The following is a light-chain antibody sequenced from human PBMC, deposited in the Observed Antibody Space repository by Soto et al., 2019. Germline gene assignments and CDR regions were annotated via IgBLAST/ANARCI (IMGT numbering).Light chain of an antibody. Sequence: QSALTQPASVSGSPGQSITISCTGTSSDVGNYNLVSWYQQHPGKAPKLMIYEGTKRPSGVSDRFSGSKSGNTASLTISGLQAEDEADYYCCSHAGSSTFYVFGTGTKATVL. CDR2: EGT. J-gene: IGLJ1*01. V-gene: IGLV2-23*01. CDR3: CSHAGSSTFYV. CDR1: SSDVGNYNL.